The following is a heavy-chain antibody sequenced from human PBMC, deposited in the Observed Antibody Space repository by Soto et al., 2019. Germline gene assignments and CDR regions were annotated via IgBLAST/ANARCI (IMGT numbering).Heavy chain of an antibody. D-gene: IGHD3-3*01. V-gene: IGHV3-23*01. CDR3: AKGEGDYDFWSGPPYGMDV. Sequence: GGSLRLSCAASGFTFSSYAMSWVRQAPGKGLEWVSAISGSGGSTYYADSVKGRFTISRDNSKNTLYLQMNSLRAEDTAVYYCAKGEGDYDFWSGPPYGMDVWGQGITVPSP. CDR1: GFTFSSYA. J-gene: IGHJ6*02. CDR2: ISGSGGST.